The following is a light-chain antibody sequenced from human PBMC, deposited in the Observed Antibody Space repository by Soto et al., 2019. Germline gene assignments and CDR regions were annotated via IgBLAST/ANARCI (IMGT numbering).Light chain of an antibody. CDR2: GAS. CDR1: PISSN. V-gene: IGKV3-15*01. J-gene: IGKJ2*01. CDR3: QQYNNWPYT. Sequence: VVTQSPASLSVSPGDRVTISCRAGPISSNLAWHQQRPGQAPWLLIYGASVRATGVPARFSGSGSGTEFTLTINSLQSEDYAVYFCQQYNNWPYTFGQGTKVEI.